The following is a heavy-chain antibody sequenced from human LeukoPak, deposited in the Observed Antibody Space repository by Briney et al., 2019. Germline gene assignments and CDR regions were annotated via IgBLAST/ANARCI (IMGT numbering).Heavy chain of an antibody. CDR3: ARGPYGSGSYYNQYYYYMDV. CDR2: ISGYNGNT. CDR1: GYTFTTFG. V-gene: IGHV1-18*01. D-gene: IGHD3-10*01. Sequence: GASVKVSCKASGYTFTTFGISWVRQAPGQGLEWMGWISGYNGNTKYAQDFQGRVTMTTDTSTTTVYMELRSLTSDDTAVYYCARGPYGSGSYYNQYYYYMDVWGKGTTVTISS. J-gene: IGHJ6*03.